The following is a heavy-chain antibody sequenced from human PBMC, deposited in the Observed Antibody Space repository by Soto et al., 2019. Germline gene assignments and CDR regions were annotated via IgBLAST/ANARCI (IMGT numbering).Heavy chain of an antibody. CDR3: AGGRGVRYFDWLPQKDAFDI. V-gene: IGHV1-18*01. D-gene: IGHD3-9*01. CDR1: GYTFTSYG. CDR2: ISAYNGNT. J-gene: IGHJ3*02. Sequence: QVQLVQSGAEVKKPGASVKVSCKASGYTFTSYGISWVRQAPGQGLEWMGWISAYNGNTNYAQKLQGRVTMTTDTPTSTADMELRSLSSDDTAVYYCAGGRGVRYFDWLPQKDAFDIWGQGTMVTVSS.